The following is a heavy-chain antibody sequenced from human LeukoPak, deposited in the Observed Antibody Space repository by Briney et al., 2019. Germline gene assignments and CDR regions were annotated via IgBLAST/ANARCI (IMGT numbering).Heavy chain of an antibody. CDR2: INHSGST. CDR1: GGSFSGYY. D-gene: IGHD3-22*01. CDR3: VGYYDSSGQSYYFDY. J-gene: IGHJ4*02. V-gene: IGHV4-34*01. Sequence: SETQSLTCAVYGGSFSGYYWSWIRQPPGKGLEWIGEINHSGSTNYNPSLKSRVTISVDTSKNQFSLKLSSVTAADTAVYYCVGYYDSSGQSYYFDYWGQGTLVTVSS.